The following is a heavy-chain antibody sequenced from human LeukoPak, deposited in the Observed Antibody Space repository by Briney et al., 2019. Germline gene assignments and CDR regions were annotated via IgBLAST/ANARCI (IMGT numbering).Heavy chain of an antibody. V-gene: IGHV4-31*11. J-gene: IGHJ6*02. CDR3: ARANVADYYYGMDV. CDR1: GGSFSGYY. Sequence: SETLSLTCAVYGGSFSGYYWSWIRQHPGKGLEWIGYIYYSGSTYYNPSLKSRVTISVDTSKNQFSLKLSSVTAADTAVYYCARANVADYYYGMDVWGQGTTVTVSS. CDR2: IYYSGST. D-gene: IGHD3-16*01.